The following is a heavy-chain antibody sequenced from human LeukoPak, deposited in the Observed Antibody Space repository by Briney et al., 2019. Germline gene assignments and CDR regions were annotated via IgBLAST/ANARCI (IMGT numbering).Heavy chain of an antibody. CDR3: ARSQLPLGEYYYYYMDV. D-gene: IGHD2-2*01. CDR1: GYTFTSYY. CDR2: INPSGGST. J-gene: IGHJ6*03. Sequence: VASVKVSCKASGYTFTSYYMHWVRQAPGQGLEWMGIINPSGGSTSYAQKFQGRVTMTRDTSTSTVYMELSSLRSEDTAVYYCARSQLPLGEYYYYYMDVWGKGTTVTVSS. V-gene: IGHV1-46*01.